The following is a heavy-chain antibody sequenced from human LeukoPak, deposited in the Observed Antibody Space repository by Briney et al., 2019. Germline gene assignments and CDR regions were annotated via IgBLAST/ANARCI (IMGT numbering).Heavy chain of an antibody. CDR3: ARSITMIVTFDP. J-gene: IGHJ5*02. CDR2: IYYSGIT. CDR1: GGSNSSGDYY. D-gene: IGHD3-22*01. V-gene: IGHV4-30-4*08. Sequence: SETLSLXCTVSGGSNSSGDYYWSWNRQPPGKGQEWIGYIYYSGITYYNPSLKSRVTISVDTSKNQFSLKLSSVTAADTAVYYCARSITMIVTFDPWGQGTLVTVSS.